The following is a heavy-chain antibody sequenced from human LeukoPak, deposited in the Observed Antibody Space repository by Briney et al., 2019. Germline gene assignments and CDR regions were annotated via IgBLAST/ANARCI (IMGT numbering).Heavy chain of an antibody. CDR2: IWYDGSNK. D-gene: IGHD3-10*01. J-gene: IGHJ4*02. Sequence: GRSLRIYCEATGITFSSYGMPCVRQAPGKGLEWVAVIWYDGSNKYYADSVKGRFTISRDNSKNTLYLQMNSLRAEDTAVYYCARVGPGSIHFDYWGQGTLVTVSS. CDR1: GITFSSYG. CDR3: ARVGPGSIHFDY. V-gene: IGHV3-33*01.